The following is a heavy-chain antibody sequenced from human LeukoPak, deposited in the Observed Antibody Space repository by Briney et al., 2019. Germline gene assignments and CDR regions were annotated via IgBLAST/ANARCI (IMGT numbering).Heavy chain of an antibody. J-gene: IGHJ4*02. V-gene: IGHV4-61*02. CDR1: GGSISSSSYY. CDR2: IYTSGST. D-gene: IGHD1-14*01. Sequence: SQTLSLTCTVSGGSISSSSYYWSWIRQPAGKGLEWIGRIYTSGSTNYNPSLKSRVTISVDTSKNQFSLKLSSVTAADTAVYYCVRRRYLTGVFDYWGQGTLVTVSS. CDR3: VRRRYLTGVFDY.